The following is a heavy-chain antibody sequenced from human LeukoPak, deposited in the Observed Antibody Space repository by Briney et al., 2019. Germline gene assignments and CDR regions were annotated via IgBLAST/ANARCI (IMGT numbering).Heavy chain of an antibody. CDR3: AREGGYCSSTSCYNWFDP. CDR2: INWNGGST. V-gene: IGHV3-20*04. CDR1: GFTFDDYG. J-gene: IGHJ5*02. Sequence: GGSLRLSCAASGFTFDDYGMSWVPQAPGKGLEWVSGINWNGGSTGYADSVKGRFTISRDNAKNSLYLQMNSLRAEDTALYYCAREGGYCSSTSCYNWFDPWGQGTLVTVSS. D-gene: IGHD2-2*01.